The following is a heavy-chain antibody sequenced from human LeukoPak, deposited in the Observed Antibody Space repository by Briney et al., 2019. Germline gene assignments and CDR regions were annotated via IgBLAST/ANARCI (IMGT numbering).Heavy chain of an antibody. D-gene: IGHD6-19*01. J-gene: IGHJ4*02. Sequence: ASVKVSCKASGFTFAGYYMHWVRQAPGQGLEWMGWMNPNSGNTGYAQRFQGRITMTRNTSISTAYMELSSLISEDTAVYYCARVGQAVAGMDFDYWGQGTLVTVSS. CDR3: ARVGQAVAGMDFDY. V-gene: IGHV1-8*02. CDR2: MNPNSGNT. CDR1: GFTFAGYY.